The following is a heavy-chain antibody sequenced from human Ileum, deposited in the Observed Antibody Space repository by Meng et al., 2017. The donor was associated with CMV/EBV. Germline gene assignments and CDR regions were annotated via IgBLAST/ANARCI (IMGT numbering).Heavy chain of an antibody. CDR1: GFTFSSYD. D-gene: IGHD6-13*01. CDR2: ISGSGGST. V-gene: IGHV3-23*01. CDR3: AKGGSWYSYFDY. Sequence: CAASGFTFSSYDMSWVRQAPGKGLEWVSGISGSGGSTYYGDSVKGRFTISRDNSKNTLYLQMNSLRVEDTAVYYCAKGGSWYSYFDYWGQGTLVTVSS. J-gene: IGHJ4*02.